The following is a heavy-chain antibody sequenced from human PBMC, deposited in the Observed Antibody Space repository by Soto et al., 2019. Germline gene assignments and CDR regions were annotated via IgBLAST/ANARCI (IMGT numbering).Heavy chain of an antibody. J-gene: IGHJ4*02. CDR3: AKDTYYYDSSGYYDY. CDR1: GFTFSSYG. V-gene: IGHV3-30*18. Sequence: GRSLRLSCAASGFTFSSYGIHWVRQAPGKGLEWVAVISYDGSNKYYADSVKGRFTISRDNSKNTLYLQMNSLRAEDTAVYYCAKDTYYYDSSGYYDYWGQRTLVTVSS. D-gene: IGHD3-22*01. CDR2: ISYDGSNK.